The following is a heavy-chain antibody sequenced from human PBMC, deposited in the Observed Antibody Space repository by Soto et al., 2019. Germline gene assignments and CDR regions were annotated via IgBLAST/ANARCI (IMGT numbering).Heavy chain of an antibody. D-gene: IGHD6-6*01. CDR2: INPSGGST. CDR1: GYTFTSYY. V-gene: IGHV1-46*03. Sequence: ASVKVSCKASGYTFTSYYMHWVRQAPGQGLEWLGIINPSGGSTSYAQKFQGRVTMTRDTSTSTVYMELSSLRSEDTAVYYCARRSSSAAFDIWGQGTMVTVSS. J-gene: IGHJ3*02. CDR3: ARRSSSAAFDI.